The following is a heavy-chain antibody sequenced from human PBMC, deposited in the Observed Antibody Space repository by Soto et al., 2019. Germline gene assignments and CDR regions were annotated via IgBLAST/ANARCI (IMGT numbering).Heavy chain of an antibody. Sequence: PSETLSLTCPVSGGSISSYYWSWIRQPPGKGLEWIGYIYYSGSTNYNPSLKSRVTISVDTSKNQFSLKLSSVTAADTAVYYCASQPAGGYDILTGPNWFDPWGQGTLVTVSS. CDR2: IYYSGST. CDR1: GGSISSYY. V-gene: IGHV4-59*01. J-gene: IGHJ5*02. CDR3: ASQPAGGYDILTGPNWFDP. D-gene: IGHD3-9*01.